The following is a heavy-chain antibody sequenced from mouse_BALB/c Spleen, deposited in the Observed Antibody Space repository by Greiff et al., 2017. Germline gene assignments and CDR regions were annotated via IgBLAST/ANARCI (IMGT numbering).Heavy chain of an antibody. CDR3: ARGDGYLFAY. Sequence: VMLVESGAELARPGASVKLSCKASGYTFTDYYINWVKQRTGQGLEWIGEIYPGSGNTYYNEKFKGKATLTADKSSSTAYMQLSSLTSEDSAVYFCARGDGYLFAYWGQGTLVTVSA. CDR1: GYTFTDYY. D-gene: IGHD2-3*01. V-gene: IGHV1-77*01. CDR2: IYPGSGNT. J-gene: IGHJ3*01.